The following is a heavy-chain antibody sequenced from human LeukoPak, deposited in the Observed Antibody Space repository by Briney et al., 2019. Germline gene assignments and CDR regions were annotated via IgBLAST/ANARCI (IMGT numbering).Heavy chain of an antibody. J-gene: IGHJ6*03. CDR1: GYSFTSYW. CDR2: IYPGDSDT. D-gene: IGHD6-13*01. Sequence: GESLKISCKGSGYSFTSYWIGWVRQMPGKGLEWMGIIYPGDSDTRYSPSFQGQVTISADKSISTAYLQWSSLKASDTAMYYCARLSVGQQLVYPDSLPKYYYYYYMDVWGKGTTVTVSS. CDR3: ARLSVGQQLVYPDSLPKYYYYYYMDV. V-gene: IGHV5-51*01.